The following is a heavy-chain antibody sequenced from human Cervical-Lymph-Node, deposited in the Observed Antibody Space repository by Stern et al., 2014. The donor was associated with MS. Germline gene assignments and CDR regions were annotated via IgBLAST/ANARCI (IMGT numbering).Heavy chain of an antibody. CDR3: ARMMGSGYRHYFDY. CDR1: GFSLITSGTR. Sequence: QITLKESGPALVKPTQTLTLTCTFSGFSLITSGTRVSWIRQSPGRALEWLARIDWNDKTFYNSCQMTRLTISKDTSKNQVVLTMTNVDPVDTATYYCARMMGSGYRHYFDYWGQGTPVTVSS. CDR2: IDWNDKT. V-gene: IGHV2-70*04. J-gene: IGHJ4*02. D-gene: IGHD3-3*01.